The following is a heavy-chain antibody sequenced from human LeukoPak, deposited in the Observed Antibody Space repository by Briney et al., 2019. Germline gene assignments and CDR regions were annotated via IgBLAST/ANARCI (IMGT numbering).Heavy chain of an antibody. Sequence: LPGGSLRLSCAASGFTFGSYWMSWVRQAPGKGLEWVANIKQDGSEKYYVDSVKGRFTISRGNAKNSLYLQMNSLRAEDTAVYYCARDLAYYYDSSGYTLQHWGQGTLVTVSS. D-gene: IGHD3-22*01. CDR2: IKQDGSEK. CDR1: GFTFGSYW. V-gene: IGHV3-7*01. CDR3: ARDLAYYYDSSGYTLQH. J-gene: IGHJ1*01.